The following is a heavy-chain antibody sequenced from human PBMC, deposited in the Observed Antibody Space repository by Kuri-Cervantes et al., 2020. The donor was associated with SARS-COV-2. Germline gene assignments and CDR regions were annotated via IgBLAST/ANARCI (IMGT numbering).Heavy chain of an antibody. CDR1: GFNLSSYT. CDR2: MSGSSGYI. Sequence: GESLKISCAASGFNLSSYTITWVRQAPGKGLEWVSSMSGSSGYISYADSLRGRFTISRDNAKNSLYLQMNSLTAEDTALYYCATGAGYSSGWCLDSWGQGTPVTVSS. V-gene: IGHV3-21*01. CDR3: ATGAGYSSGWCLDS. J-gene: IGHJ4*02. D-gene: IGHD6-19*01.